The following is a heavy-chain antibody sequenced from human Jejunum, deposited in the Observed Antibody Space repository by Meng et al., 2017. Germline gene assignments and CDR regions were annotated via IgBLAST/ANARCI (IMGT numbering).Heavy chain of an antibody. D-gene: IGHD1-26*01. J-gene: IGHJ4*02. CDR1: GFTSGYTFSGHW. CDR2: INSDGTTT. CDR3: VPGGFGQQLLLFYYYDDRGF. Sequence: GGSLRLSCVVSGFTSGYTFSGHWMHWVRQAPGKGLVWVSHINSDGTTTNYADSVKGRFTIARDNGRNTLYLQMNSLKAEDTGLYYCVPGGFGQQLLLFYYYDDRGFWGQGTVVTVSS. V-gene: IGHV3-74*01.